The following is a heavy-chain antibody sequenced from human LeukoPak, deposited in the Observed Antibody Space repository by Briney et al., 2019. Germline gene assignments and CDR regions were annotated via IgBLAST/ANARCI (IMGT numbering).Heavy chain of an antibody. CDR2: IRSKAYGGTT. D-gene: IGHD5-12*01. Sequence: GGSLRLSCTASGFTFGDYAMSWVRQAPGKGLEWVGFIRSKAYGGTTEYAASVKGRFTISRDDSKSIAYLQMNSLKTEDTAVYYCTPGGTHVDIVATSYWGQGTLVTVSS. CDR1: GFTFGDYA. V-gene: IGHV3-49*04. CDR3: TPGGTHVDIVATSY. J-gene: IGHJ4*02.